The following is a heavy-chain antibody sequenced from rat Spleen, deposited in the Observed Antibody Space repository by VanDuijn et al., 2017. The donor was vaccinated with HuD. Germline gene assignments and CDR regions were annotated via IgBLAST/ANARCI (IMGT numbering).Heavy chain of an antibody. CDR2: ISSGGGGT. CDR1: GFTFSAYN. D-gene: IGHD1-12*03. CDR3: ARHHYDGYYHGPVFGVMDA. Sequence: EVQLVESGGGLVQPGRSLKLSCAASGFTFSAYNMAWVRQAPKTGLEWVATISSGGGGTYYPDSVKGRFTISRDNAKSTLYLQMDSLRSEDTARYYCARHHYDGYYHGPVFGVMDAWGQGASVSVSS. V-gene: IGHV5-7*01. J-gene: IGHJ4*01.